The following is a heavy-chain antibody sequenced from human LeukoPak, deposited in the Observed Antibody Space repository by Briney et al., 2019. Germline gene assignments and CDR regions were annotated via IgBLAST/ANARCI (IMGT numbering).Heavy chain of an antibody. CDR1: GFTFSDYY. V-gene: IGHV3-11*04. Sequence: KPGGSLRLSCAASGFTFSDYYMSWIRQAPGKGLEWVSYISSSGSTIYYADSVKGRFTISRDNAKNSLYLQMNSLRAEDTAVYYCARAVSSSSSVAFDIWGQGTMVTVSS. J-gene: IGHJ3*02. CDR2: ISSSGSTI. D-gene: IGHD6-6*01. CDR3: ARAVSSSSSVAFDI.